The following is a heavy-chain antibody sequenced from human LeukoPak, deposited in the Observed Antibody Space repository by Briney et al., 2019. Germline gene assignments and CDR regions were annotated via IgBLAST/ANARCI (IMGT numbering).Heavy chain of an antibody. V-gene: IGHV4-39*01. J-gene: IGHJ5*02. CDR3: ARRQKYCSSNSCLYWFDP. Sequence: SETLSLTCTVSGGSISSSSYYWGWIRQPPGKGLEWIGSIYYSGSTYYNPSLKSRVTISVDTSKNQFSLKLSSVTAADTAVYYCARRQKYCSSNSCLYWFDPWGQGTLVTVSS. CDR2: IYYSGST. CDR1: GGSISSSSYY. D-gene: IGHD2-2*01.